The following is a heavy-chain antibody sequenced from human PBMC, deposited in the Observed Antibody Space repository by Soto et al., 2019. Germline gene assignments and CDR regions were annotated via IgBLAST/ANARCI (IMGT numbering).Heavy chain of an antibody. J-gene: IGHJ3*02. CDR3: AIGSSSMRAFDI. CDR2: IYYSGST. V-gene: IGHV4-39*01. D-gene: IGHD2-2*03. Sequence: QLQLQESGPGLVKPSETLSLTCTVSGGSISSSSYYWGWIRQPPGKGLEWIGSIYYSGSTYYNTSLKRRVTISVDTFKNKFSLKLSSVTAADTAVYYCAIGSSSMRAFDIWGQGTMVTVSS. CDR1: GGSISSSSYY.